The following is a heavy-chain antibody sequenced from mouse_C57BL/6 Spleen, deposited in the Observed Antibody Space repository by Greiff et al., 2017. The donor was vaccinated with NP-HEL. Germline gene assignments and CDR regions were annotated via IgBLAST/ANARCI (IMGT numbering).Heavy chain of an antibody. CDR1: GYTFTSYW. V-gene: IGHV1-50*01. CDR2: IDPSDSYT. CDR3: ARGLYPSYAMDY. J-gene: IGHJ4*01. Sequence: VQLQQSGAELVKPGASVKLSCKASGYTFTSYWMQWVKQRPGQGLEWIGEIDPSDSYTNYHQKFKGKATLTVDTSSSTAYMQLSSLTSEDSAVYYCARGLYPSYAMDYWGQGTSVTVSS.